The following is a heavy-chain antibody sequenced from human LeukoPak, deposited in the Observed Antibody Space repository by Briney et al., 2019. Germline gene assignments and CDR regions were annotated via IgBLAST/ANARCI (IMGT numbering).Heavy chain of an antibody. V-gene: IGHV3-66*01. J-gene: IGHJ6*02. CDR1: GFTVSNNY. CDR3: TRVSVGRFGSRRYYYYYGMDV. D-gene: IGHD3-10*01. Sequence: GGSLRLSCAASGFTVSNNYMSWVRQPPGKGLEWVSGIYSGGSIYYADSVQGRFPISRATSKNKLNLQMNSMRAEDTAVYYCTRVSVGRFGSRRYYYYYGMDVWGQGTTVTVSS. CDR2: IYSGGSI.